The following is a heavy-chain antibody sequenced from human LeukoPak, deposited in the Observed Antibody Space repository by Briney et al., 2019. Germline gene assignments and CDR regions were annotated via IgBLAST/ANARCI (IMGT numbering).Heavy chain of an antibody. CDR3: VRTFYGDYGYFDY. Sequence: GGSLRLSCAASKFTFSGYGMHWVRQAPGKGLEWVAFIRYDGSNKYYADSVKGRFTISRDNSKNSLYLQMNSLRAEDTAVYFCVRTFYGDYGYFDYWGQGSLVTVSS. CDR2: IRYDGSNK. V-gene: IGHV3-30*02. CDR1: KFTFSGYG. D-gene: IGHD4-17*01. J-gene: IGHJ4*02.